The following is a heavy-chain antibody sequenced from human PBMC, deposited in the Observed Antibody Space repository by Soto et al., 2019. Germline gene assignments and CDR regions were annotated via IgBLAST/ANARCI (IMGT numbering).Heavy chain of an antibody. V-gene: IGHV4-30-4*01. Sequence: SETLSLTCTVSGGSISSGDYYWSWIRQPPGKGLEWIGSIYYSGSTYYNPSLKSRVTISVDTSKNQFSLKLSSVTAADTAVYYCARDLIYSYGHNWFDPWVQGTLVTVS. D-gene: IGHD5-18*01. CDR3: ARDLIYSYGHNWFDP. J-gene: IGHJ5*02. CDR1: GGSISSGDYY. CDR2: IYYSGST.